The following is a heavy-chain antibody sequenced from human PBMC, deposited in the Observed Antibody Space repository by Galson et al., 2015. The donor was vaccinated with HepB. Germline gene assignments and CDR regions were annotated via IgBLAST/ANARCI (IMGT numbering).Heavy chain of an antibody. V-gene: IGHV1-46*01. D-gene: IGHD2-21*01. CDR2: INPSDGST. Sequence: SVKVSCKASGYTLTSYYMHWVRQAPGQGLEWMGIINPSDGSTSYAQKFQGRITMTRDTSTSTVYMELSSLRSEDTAVYYCARICGGDCSGYWGQGTLVTVSS. CDR1: GYTLTSYY. CDR3: ARICGGDCSGY. J-gene: IGHJ4*02.